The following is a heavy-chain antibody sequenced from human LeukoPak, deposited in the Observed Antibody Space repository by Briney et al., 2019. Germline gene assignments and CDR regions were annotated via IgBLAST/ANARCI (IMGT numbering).Heavy chain of an antibody. Sequence: SETLSLTCTVSGGSISSYYWSWVRQPPGKGLEWVGYIYYSGSTNYNPSLKSRVSISVGTTKKQFPQQLSSVTAADTTVYYCWGGGGGGGSWVVVYWGQGTLVTVSS. CDR2: IYYSGST. CDR3: WGGGGGGGSWVVVY. CDR1: GGSISSYY. V-gene: IGHV4-59*01. D-gene: IGHD2-15*01. J-gene: IGHJ4*02.